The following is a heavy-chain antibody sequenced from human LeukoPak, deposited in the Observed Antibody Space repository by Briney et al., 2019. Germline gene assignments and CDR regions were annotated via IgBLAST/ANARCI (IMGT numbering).Heavy chain of an antibody. Sequence: GGSLRLSCVVSRFTFSHYWMSWVRQAPGKGLEWVANIKQDGSEKYYVGSVRGRFTISRDNANNSPYLQMNSLRGEDTGVYYCARDRVAAPGWFDTWGQGTLVTVSS. D-gene: IGHD3-10*01. V-gene: IGHV3-7*03. CDR3: ARDRVAAPGWFDT. CDR2: IKQDGSEK. CDR1: RFTFSHYW. J-gene: IGHJ5*02.